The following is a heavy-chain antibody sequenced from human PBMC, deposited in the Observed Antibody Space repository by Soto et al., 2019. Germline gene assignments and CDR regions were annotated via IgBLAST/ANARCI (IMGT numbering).Heavy chain of an antibody. CDR2: INHSGST. V-gene: IGHV4-34*01. D-gene: IGHD3-22*01. J-gene: IGHJ6*02. Sequence: SETLSLTCAVYGGSFSGYYWSWIRQPPGKGLEWIGEINHSGSTNYNPSLKSRVTISVDTSKNQFSLKLSSVTAADTAVYYCARQSYDSSGYYLYYYYYGMDVWGQGTTVTVSS. CDR3: ARQSYDSSGYYLYYYYYGMDV. CDR1: GGSFSGYY.